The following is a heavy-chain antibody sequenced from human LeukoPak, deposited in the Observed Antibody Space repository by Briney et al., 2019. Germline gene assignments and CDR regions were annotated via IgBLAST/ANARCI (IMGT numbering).Heavy chain of an antibody. Sequence: SETLSLTCTVSGGSSNNYYWSWIRQSAGKGLEWIGRIYTSGSTNYNPSLKSRVSMSVDTSKNQFSLRLRSVTAADTAVYYCARESGYYYDTSDYTFDYWGQGILVTVSS. J-gene: IGHJ4*02. D-gene: IGHD3-22*01. CDR3: ARESGYYYDTSDYTFDY. V-gene: IGHV4-4*07. CDR1: GGSSNNYY. CDR2: IYTSGST.